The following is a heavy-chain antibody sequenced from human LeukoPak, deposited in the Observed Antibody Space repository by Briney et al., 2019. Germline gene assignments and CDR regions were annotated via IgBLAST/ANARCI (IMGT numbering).Heavy chain of an antibody. CDR1: GGSISSSNW. Sequence: SETLSLTCAVSGGSISSSNWWSWARQPPGKGLEWIGEIYHSGSTNYNPSLKSRVTISVDKSKNQFSLKLSSVTAADTAVYYCARSSYYYGSGDYYYYMDVWGKGTTVTISS. CDR3: ARSSYYYGSGDYYYYMDV. D-gene: IGHD3-10*01. CDR2: IYHSGST. V-gene: IGHV4-4*02. J-gene: IGHJ6*03.